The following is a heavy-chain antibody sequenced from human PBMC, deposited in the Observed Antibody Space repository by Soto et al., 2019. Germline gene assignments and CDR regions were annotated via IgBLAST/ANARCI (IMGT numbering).Heavy chain of an antibody. D-gene: IGHD2-8*01. CDR2: ISYDGNNK. J-gene: IGHJ6*02. CDR3: AKVCMDWNYYSGVYV. Sequence: QVQLVESGGGVVQPGRSLRLSCAASGFTFSIYDIHWVRQAPGKGLEWVAVISYDGNNKYYTDSVKGRFTISRDNPKNTVFLQMNSLRAEDTAVYYCAKVCMDWNYYSGVYVLGPGTTVNVSS. V-gene: IGHV3-30*18. CDR1: GFTFSIYD.